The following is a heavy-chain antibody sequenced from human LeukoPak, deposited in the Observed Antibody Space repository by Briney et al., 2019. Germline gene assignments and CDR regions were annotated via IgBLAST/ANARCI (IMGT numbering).Heavy chain of an antibody. J-gene: IGHJ6*02. CDR3: CITMIVGYYYGMDV. D-gene: IGHD3-22*01. V-gene: IGHV3-66*01. Sequence: GGSLRLSCAASGFTVSSDYMSWVRQAPGKGLEWVSVIYSGGSTYYADSVKGRFTISRDKSKNTLYLQMNSLRAEDTAVYYCCITMIVGYYYGMDVWGQGTTVTVSS. CDR2: IYSGGST. CDR1: GFTVSSDY.